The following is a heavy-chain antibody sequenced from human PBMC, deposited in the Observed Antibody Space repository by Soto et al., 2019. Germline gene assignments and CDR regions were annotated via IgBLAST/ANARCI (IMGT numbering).Heavy chain of an antibody. D-gene: IGHD1-26*01. Sequence: QVQLQESGPGVLKPSETLSITCTVTGASVINDYWNWIRQPPGKGLEWIGFVYDSGSTSHNSSLKSRLTISVDTSMNQFSLNLSSVTAADTAVYYCVTQVGATGSYSYAVWNQVTMITFSS. CDR2: VYDSGST. J-gene: IGHJ3*01. CDR1: GASVINDY. CDR3: VTQVGATGSYSYAV. V-gene: IGHV4-59*02.